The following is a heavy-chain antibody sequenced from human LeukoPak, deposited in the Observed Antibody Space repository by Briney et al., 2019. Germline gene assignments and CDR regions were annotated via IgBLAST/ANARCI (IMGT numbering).Heavy chain of an antibody. D-gene: IGHD2-21*02. J-gene: IGHJ6*03. CDR1: GFTFSSYW. Sequence: PGGSLRLSCAASGFTFSSYWMSWVRQAPGKGLEWVANIKQDGSEKYYVDSVKGRFTISRDNSKNTLYLQMNSLRAEDTAVYYCAREKMVVTATRTAYYYYYMDVWGKGTTVTVSS. V-gene: IGHV3-7*01. CDR3: AREKMVVTATRTAYYYYYMDV. CDR2: IKQDGSEK.